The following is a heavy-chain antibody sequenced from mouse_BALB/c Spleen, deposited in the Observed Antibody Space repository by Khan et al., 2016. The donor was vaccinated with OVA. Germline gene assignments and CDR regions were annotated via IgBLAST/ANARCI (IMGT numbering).Heavy chain of an antibody. J-gene: IGHJ2*01. V-gene: IGHV1-76*01. CDR1: GYIFTSYW. Sequence: QVQLKESGAELVRPGASVKLSCKTSGYIFTSYWIHWVKQRSGQGLEWIARIYPGTDNTYYNEKLKDKATLTADKSSSTASMQLSSLKSEDSAVYCCAVEEASYWFGYWGQGATLTFCS. CDR2: IYPGTDNT. D-gene: IGHD4-1*01. CDR3: AVEEASYWFGY.